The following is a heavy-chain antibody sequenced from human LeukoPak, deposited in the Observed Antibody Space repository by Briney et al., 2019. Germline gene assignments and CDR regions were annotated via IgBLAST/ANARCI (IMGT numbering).Heavy chain of an antibody. V-gene: IGHV4-59*01. CDR1: GGSIGSYY. CDR3: ARATETFSWFLQH. CDR2: LSNSGST. D-gene: IGHD6-13*01. Sequence: SETLSFTCSVSGGSIGSYYWSWLRPPPGKGLEWFGHLSNSGSTNYNPSLKSRVTISVDTSKNQFSLKLNSVTAADTAVYYCARATETFSWFLQHWGQGTLVTVSS. J-gene: IGHJ1*01.